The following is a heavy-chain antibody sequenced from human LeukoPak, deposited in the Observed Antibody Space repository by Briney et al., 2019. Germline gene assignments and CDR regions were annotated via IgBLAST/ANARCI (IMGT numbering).Heavy chain of an antibody. V-gene: IGHV3-7*03. J-gene: IGHJ4*01. CDR3: STEPRSLLY. CDR2: IKQDGSEK. D-gene: IGHD4-17*01. Sequence: GGSLRLSCAASGFTFSSYWMSWVRQAPGKGLEWVANIKQDGSEKYYVDSEKGRFTISRDNAKNSLYLQMNSLRPEDTALYYCSTEPRSLLYWGHGTLVTVSS. CDR1: GFTFSSYW.